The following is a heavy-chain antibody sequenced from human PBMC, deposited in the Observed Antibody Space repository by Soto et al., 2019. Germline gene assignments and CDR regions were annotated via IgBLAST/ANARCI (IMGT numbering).Heavy chain of an antibody. D-gene: IGHD2-15*01. CDR1: GGSISSGDFC. V-gene: IGHV4-30-4*01. CDR2: IYYSGST. J-gene: IGHJ6*02. Sequence: PSETLSLTCTVSGGSISSGDFCWSWIRQPPGKGLEWIGYIYYSGSTYYNPSLKSRVTISVDTSKNQFSLKLSSVTAADTAVYYCARQVVVAARYYYGMDVWGQGTTVTVSS. CDR3: ARQVVVAARYYYGMDV.